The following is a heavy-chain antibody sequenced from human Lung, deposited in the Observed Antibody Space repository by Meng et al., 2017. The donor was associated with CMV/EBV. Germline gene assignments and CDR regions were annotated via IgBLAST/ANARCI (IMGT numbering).Heavy chain of an antibody. Sequence: GGSXRLXCAASGFTFSSYSMNWVRQAPGKGLEWVSSISSSSSYIYYADSVKGRFTISRDNAKNSLYLQMNSLRAEDTAVYYCASPYYYDSRGAFDIWGQGTXVTVSS. D-gene: IGHD3-22*01. CDR3: ASPYYYDSRGAFDI. J-gene: IGHJ3*02. V-gene: IGHV3-21*01. CDR1: GFTFSSYS. CDR2: ISSSSSYI.